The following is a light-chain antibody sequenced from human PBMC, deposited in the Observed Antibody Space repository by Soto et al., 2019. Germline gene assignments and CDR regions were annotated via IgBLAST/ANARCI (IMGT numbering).Light chain of an antibody. CDR2: AAS. CDR3: QQSYSTPSIT. V-gene: IGKV1-39*01. CDR1: QSISSY. Sequence: DIQMTPSPSSLSASVGDRVTITCRASQSISSYLNWYQLKPGKAPKLLIYAASSLQSGVPSRFSGSGSGTDFTLTISSLQPEDFATYYCQQSYSTPSITFGQGTRLEIK. J-gene: IGKJ5*01.